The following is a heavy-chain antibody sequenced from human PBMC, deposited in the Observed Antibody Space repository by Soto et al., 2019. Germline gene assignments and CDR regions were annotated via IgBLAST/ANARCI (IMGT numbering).Heavy chain of an antibody. D-gene: IGHD1-26*01. CDR2: IIPIFGTA. J-gene: IGHJ4*02. V-gene: IGHV1-69*12. CDR1: GCTFSSYA. Sequence: QVQLVQSGAEVKKPGSSVKVSCKASGCTFSSYAISWVRQAPGQGLEWMGGIIPIFGTANYAQKFQGRVTITADESTSTAYMELSSLRSEDTAVYHCASEFDRYSGSYSFDYWGQGTLVTVSS. CDR3: ASEFDRYSGSYSFDY.